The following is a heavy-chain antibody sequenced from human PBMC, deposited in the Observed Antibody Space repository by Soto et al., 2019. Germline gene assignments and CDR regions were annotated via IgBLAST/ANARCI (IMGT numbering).Heavy chain of an antibody. D-gene: IGHD3-22*01. Sequence: SETLSLTCTVSGGSFSSSGYYWAWIRQPPQKGLEWIGTIYYSGSAYYNPSLKSRVTISVDTSKNQLSLKLSSVTAADTAVYYCARSRSSYDSTGYLRYHFDSWGQGTLVT. CDR1: GGSFSSSGYY. V-gene: IGHV4-39*01. CDR3: ARSRSSYDSTGYLRYHFDS. CDR2: IYYSGSA. J-gene: IGHJ4*02.